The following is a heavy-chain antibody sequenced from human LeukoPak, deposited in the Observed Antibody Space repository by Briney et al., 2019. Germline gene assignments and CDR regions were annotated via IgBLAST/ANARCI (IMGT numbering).Heavy chain of an antibody. J-gene: IGHJ4*02. Sequence: SETLSLTCTVSGYSISSGYYWSWIRQPPGKGLEWIATIHHSGVTYYNPSLKSRVTMSVDTSKNQFSLKLGSVTAASTAVYYCARYTANTAGYSFDFWGQRALVTVSS. CDR1: GYSISSGYY. CDR2: IHHSGVT. D-gene: IGHD3-22*01. V-gene: IGHV4-38-2*02. CDR3: ARYTANTAGYSFDF.